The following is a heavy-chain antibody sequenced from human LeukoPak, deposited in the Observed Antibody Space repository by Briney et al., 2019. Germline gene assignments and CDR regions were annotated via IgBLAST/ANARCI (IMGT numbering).Heavy chain of an antibody. D-gene: IGHD3-10*01. J-gene: IGHJ6*03. CDR3: ARDNRALRLYYYYYMDV. Sequence: GASVKVSCKASGYTFTGYYMHWVRQAPGQGLEWMGWINPNSGGTNYAQKFQGRVTMTRDTSISTAYMELSRLRSDDTAVYYCARDNRALRLYYYYYMDVWGKGTTVTISS. CDR2: INPNSGGT. V-gene: IGHV1-2*02. CDR1: GYTFTGYY.